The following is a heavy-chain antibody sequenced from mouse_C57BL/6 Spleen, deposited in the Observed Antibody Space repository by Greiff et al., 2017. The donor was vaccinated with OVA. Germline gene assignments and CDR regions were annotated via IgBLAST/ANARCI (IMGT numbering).Heavy chain of an antibody. CDR1: GYTFTDYE. CDR3: TRPYGSSYHDY. Sequence: QVQLKQSGAELVRPGASVTLSCKASGYTFTDYEMHWVKQTPVHGLEWIGAIDPETGGTAYNQKFKGKAILTADKSSSTAYMELRSLTSEDSAVYYCTRPYGSSYHDYWGQGTTRTVSS. J-gene: IGHJ2*01. CDR2: IDPETGGT. D-gene: IGHD1-1*01. V-gene: IGHV1-15*01.